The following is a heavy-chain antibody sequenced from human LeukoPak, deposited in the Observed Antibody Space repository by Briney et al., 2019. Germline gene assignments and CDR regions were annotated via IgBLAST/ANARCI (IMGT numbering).Heavy chain of an antibody. CDR1: GFTFSSYN. CDR2: ISSSNSTI. D-gene: IGHD6-13*01. J-gene: IGHJ4*02. V-gene: IGHV3-48*04. CDR3: ARDPSSSWTIDY. Sequence: GGSLRLSCAASGFTFSSYNMNWVRQAPGKGLEWVSYISSSNSTIYYADSVKGRFTISRDNAKSSLYLQINSLRAEDTAVYYCARDPSSSWTIDYWGQGTLVTVSS.